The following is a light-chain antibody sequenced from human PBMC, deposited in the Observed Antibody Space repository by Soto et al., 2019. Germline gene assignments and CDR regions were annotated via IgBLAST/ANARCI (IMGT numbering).Light chain of an antibody. CDR1: QGVSSY. J-gene: IGKJ1*01. Sequence: EIVLTQSPATLSLSPVERATLSCMASQGVSSYLAWYQQKPGQAPRLLIYDASNRATGIPARFSGSGPGTEFTLTIARLEPEDFAVYYCQQYGSSPQTFGQGTKVDIK. CDR2: DAS. V-gene: IGKV3-20*01. CDR3: QQYGSSPQT.